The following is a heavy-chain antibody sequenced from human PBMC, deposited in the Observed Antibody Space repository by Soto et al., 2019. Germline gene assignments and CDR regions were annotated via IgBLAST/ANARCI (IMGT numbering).Heavy chain of an antibody. CDR1: GFSLSTSGVG. Sequence: QITLKESGPTLVKPTQTLTLTCTFSGFSLSTSGVGVGWIRQPPGKALEWLALIYWDDDKRYSPSLKSRLTITKDTSKNPVVLTMTNMDPVDTATYYCAHRGSIQLWFGNWFDPWGQGTLVTVSS. D-gene: IGHD5-18*01. J-gene: IGHJ5*02. CDR3: AHRGSIQLWFGNWFDP. V-gene: IGHV2-5*02. CDR2: IYWDDDK.